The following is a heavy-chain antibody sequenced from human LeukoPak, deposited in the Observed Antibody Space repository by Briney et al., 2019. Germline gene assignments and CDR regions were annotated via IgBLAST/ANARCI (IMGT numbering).Heavy chain of an antibody. V-gene: IGHV4-38-2*02. CDR2: IYHSGST. J-gene: IGHJ4*02. CDR1: GGSISSYY. CDR3: ARDRWELPNDY. D-gene: IGHD1-26*01. Sequence: SETLSLTCTVSGGSISSYYWGWIRQPPGKGLEWIGSIYHSGSTYYNPSLKSRVTISVDTSKNQFSLKLSSVTAADTAVYYCARDRWELPNDYWGQGTLVTVSS.